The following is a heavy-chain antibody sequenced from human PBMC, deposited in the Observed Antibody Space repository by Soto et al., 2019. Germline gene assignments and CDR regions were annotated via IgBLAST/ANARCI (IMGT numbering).Heavy chain of an antibody. CDR1: GYNFAGYW. Sequence: SLKISCKGSGYNFAGYWIAWVRQMPGKGLELMGIIYPSDSDTRYRPSFQGQVTISADKSISSACLQWSSLRASDTAMYYCARGGVSTRTFDYWGQGTPVTVSS. D-gene: IGHD3-3*01. V-gene: IGHV5-51*01. J-gene: IGHJ4*02. CDR3: ARGGVSTRTFDY. CDR2: IYPSDSDT.